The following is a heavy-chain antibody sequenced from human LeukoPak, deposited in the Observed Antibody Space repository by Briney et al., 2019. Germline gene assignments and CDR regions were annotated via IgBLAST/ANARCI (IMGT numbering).Heavy chain of an antibody. J-gene: IGHJ4*02. D-gene: IGHD4-17*01. V-gene: IGHV3-7*01. CDR2: IKQDGSEK. CDR3: AREEYGDHLW. CDR1: GFAFSNYW. Sequence: PGGSLRLSCAASGFAFSNYWMSWVRQAPGKGLEWVANIKQDGSEKYYVDSVKGRFTISRDNAKNSLYLQMNSPRAEDTAVYYCAREEYGDHLWWGQGTLVTVSS.